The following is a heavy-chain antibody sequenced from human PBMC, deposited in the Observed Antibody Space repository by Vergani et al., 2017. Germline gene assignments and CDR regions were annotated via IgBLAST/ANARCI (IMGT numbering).Heavy chain of an antibody. CDR3: ARDGYNYRLYYFDY. J-gene: IGHJ4*02. Sequence: EVQLVESGGGLVQPGGSLRLSCAASGFTFSSYWMHWVRHAPGKGLVWVSRINSDGSSTSYADSVKGRFTISRDNAKNTLYLQMNSLRAEDTAVYYCARDGYNYRLYYFDYWGQGTLVTVSS. V-gene: IGHV3-74*01. CDR1: GFTFSSYW. D-gene: IGHD5-24*01. CDR2: INSDGSST.